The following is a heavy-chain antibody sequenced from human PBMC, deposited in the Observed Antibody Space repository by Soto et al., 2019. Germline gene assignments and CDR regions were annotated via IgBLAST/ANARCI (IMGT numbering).Heavy chain of an antibody. D-gene: IGHD6-13*01. V-gene: IGHV4-30-2*01. J-gene: IGHJ6*02. CDR2: IYHSGST. CDR1: GGSISSGGYS. CDR3: ARARSSSWSYYYYGMDV. Sequence: PSETLSLTCAVSGGSISSGGYSWSWIRQPPGKGLEWIGYIYHSGSTYYNPSLKSRVTISVDRSKNQFSLKLSSVTAADTAVYYCARARSSSWSYYYYGMDVWGQGTTVTVSS.